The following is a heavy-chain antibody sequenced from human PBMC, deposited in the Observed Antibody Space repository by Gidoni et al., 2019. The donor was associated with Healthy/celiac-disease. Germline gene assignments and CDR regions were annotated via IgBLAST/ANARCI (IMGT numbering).Heavy chain of an antibody. CDR2: ISGSGGST. J-gene: IGHJ4*02. V-gene: IGHV3-23*01. CDR3: AKDLGKGDYGPQLFDY. CDR1: GFTFRSDA. D-gene: IGHD4-17*01. Sequence: EVQLLESGGGLVQPGGSLRLSCAASGFTFRSDAMSWVRQAPGKGLEWVSAISGSGGSTYYADSVKGRFTISRDNSKNTLYLQMNSLRAEDTAVYYCAKDLGKGDYGPQLFDYWGQGTLVTVSS.